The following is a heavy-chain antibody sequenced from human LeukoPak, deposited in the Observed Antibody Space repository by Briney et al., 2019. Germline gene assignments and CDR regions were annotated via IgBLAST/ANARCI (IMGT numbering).Heavy chain of an antibody. Sequence: GGSLRLSCAASGFTFDDYTMHWVRQVPGQGLEWVSLIRWDGGSTYYAESVKGRFTISRDNSKNSLYLQMDSLRTEDTALYFCAKDFSADWLQFTHMDVWGKGTTVTVSS. CDR1: GFTFDDYT. J-gene: IGHJ6*03. D-gene: IGHD5-24*01. CDR3: AKDFSADWLQFTHMDV. CDR2: IRWDGGST. V-gene: IGHV3-43*01.